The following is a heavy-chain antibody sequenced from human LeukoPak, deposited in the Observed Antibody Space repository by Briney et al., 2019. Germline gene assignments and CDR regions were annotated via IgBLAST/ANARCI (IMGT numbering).Heavy chain of an antibody. V-gene: IGHV4-39*01. CDR1: GGSISSTGHY. J-gene: IGHJ3*02. CDR3: ARRSAALDAFDI. Sequence: SETLSLTCTVSGGSISSTGHYWGWIRHPPEKGLEWIGNIYYSGSTNYNPSLKSRVTISVDTSKNQFSLKLSSVTAADTAEHYCARRSAALDAFDIWGQGTMVTVSS. CDR2: IYYSGST. D-gene: IGHD6-6*01.